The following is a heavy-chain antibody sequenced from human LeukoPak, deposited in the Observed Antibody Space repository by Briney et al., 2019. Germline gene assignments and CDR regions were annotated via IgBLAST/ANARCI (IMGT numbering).Heavy chain of an antibody. CDR3: ASSGYYRGFDY. CDR2: IYYSGST. Sequence: PETPLLTCTVSGGSISSYYWSWIRQPPGKELEWIGYIYYSGSTNHNPSLTSRVTISADTSKNQFSLKLSSVTAADTAVYYCASSGYYRGFDYWGQGTLVSVSS. V-gene: IGHV4-59*01. CDR1: GGSISSYY. D-gene: IGHD5-12*01. J-gene: IGHJ4*02.